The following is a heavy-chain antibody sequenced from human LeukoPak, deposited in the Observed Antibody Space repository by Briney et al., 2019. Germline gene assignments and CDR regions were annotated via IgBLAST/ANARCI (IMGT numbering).Heavy chain of an antibody. D-gene: IGHD2-8*02. Sequence: PGGSLRLSCAASGFTFSSYSMHWVRQAPGKGLVWVSRINRDDSSTSYADSVKGPFTISRDNAKNTLYLQMNSLRDEDTAVYFCARAGYYTGWDYWGQGTLVTVSS. CDR1: GFTFSSYS. J-gene: IGHJ4*02. CDR2: INRDDSST. V-gene: IGHV3-74*01. CDR3: ARAGYYTGWDY.